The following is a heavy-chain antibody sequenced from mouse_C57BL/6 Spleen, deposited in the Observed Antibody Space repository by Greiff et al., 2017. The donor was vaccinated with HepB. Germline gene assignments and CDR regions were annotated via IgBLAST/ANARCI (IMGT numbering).Heavy chain of an antibody. Sequence: EVKLQESGGGLVKPGGSLKLSCAASGFTFSDYGMHWVRQAPEKGLEWVAYISSGSSTIYYADTVKGRFTISRDNAKNTLFLQMTSLRSEDTAMYYCARPSYWYFDVWGTGTTVTVSS. D-gene: IGHD2-10*02. CDR1: GFTFSDYG. CDR3: ARPSYWYFDV. CDR2: ISSGSSTI. V-gene: IGHV5-17*01. J-gene: IGHJ1*03.